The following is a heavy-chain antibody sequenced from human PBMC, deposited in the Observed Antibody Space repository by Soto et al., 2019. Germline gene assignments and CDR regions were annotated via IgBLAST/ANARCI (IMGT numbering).Heavy chain of an antibody. V-gene: IGHV4-59*01. CDR2: IYYSGST. Sequence: QVQLQESGPGLVKPSETLSLTCTVSGGSISSYYWSWIRQPPGKGLEWIGYIYYSGSTNYNPSLRSRVTLSVATAKHQFSLKLSSVTAADTAVYYCATTMVRGRGWFDPWGQGTLVTVSS. CDR1: GGSISSYY. CDR3: ATTMVRGRGWFDP. J-gene: IGHJ5*02. D-gene: IGHD3-10*01.